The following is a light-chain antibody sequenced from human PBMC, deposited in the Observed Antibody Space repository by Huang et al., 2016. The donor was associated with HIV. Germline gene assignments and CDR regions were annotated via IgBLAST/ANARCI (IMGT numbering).Light chain of an antibody. J-gene: IGKJ5*01. Sequence: DIVMTQSPLSLPVTPGEPASISCRSSQSLLHSNGYNYLDWYLQKPGQSPQLLMYLASNRASGVPYRFSGSGSVVDFTLKISRVEAEDAGVYYCMQSLQTPRTFGQGTRLEIK. V-gene: IGKV2-28*01. CDR3: MQSLQTPRT. CDR1: QSLLHSNGYNY. CDR2: LAS.